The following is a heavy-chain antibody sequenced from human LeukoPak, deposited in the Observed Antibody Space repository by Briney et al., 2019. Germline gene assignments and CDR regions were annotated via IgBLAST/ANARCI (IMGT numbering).Heavy chain of an antibody. CDR2: IYYSGST. CDR3: ARGETYYGDYQGYWFDP. V-gene: IGHV4-59*01. Sequence: SETLSLTCTVSGGSISSYYWSWIRQPPGKGLEWIGYIYYSGSTNYNPSLKSRVTISVDTSENQFSLKLSSVTAADTAVYYCARGETYYGDYQGYWFDPWGQGTLVTVSS. D-gene: IGHD4-17*01. J-gene: IGHJ5*02. CDR1: GGSISSYY.